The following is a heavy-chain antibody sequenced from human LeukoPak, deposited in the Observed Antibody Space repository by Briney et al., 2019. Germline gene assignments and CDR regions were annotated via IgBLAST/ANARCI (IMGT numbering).Heavy chain of an antibody. CDR2: IYYSGST. V-gene: IGHV4-31*03. CDR3: ARSSDSSSADFDY. D-gene: IGHD6-6*01. J-gene: IGHJ4*02. Sequence: KSSQTLSLTCTVSGGSISSGGYYWSWIRQHPGKGLEWIGYIYYSGSTYYNPSLKSRVTISVDTSKSQFSLKLSSVTAADTAVYYCARSSDSSSADFDYWGQGTLVTVSS. CDR1: GGSISSGGYY.